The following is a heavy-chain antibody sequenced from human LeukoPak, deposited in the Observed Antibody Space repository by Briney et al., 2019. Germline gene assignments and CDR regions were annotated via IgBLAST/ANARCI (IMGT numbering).Heavy chain of an antibody. Sequence: GRSLRLSCAASGFTFTTYAMHWVRQAPGEGLEWVAVISDDGSNISYLDSVKGRFTISRDNSKDTLYLQMNSLRAEDTAVYYCARVARESSSWYYFDYWGQGTLVTVSS. CDR2: ISDDGSNI. J-gene: IGHJ4*02. D-gene: IGHD6-13*01. CDR1: GFTFTTYA. CDR3: ARVARESSSWYYFDY. V-gene: IGHV3-30*04.